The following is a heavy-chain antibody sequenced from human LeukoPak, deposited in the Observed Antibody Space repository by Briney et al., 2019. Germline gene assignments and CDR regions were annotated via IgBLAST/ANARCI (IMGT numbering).Heavy chain of an antibody. CDR3: ARESINYYDSSGYYAD. CDR1: GGSISSGDYY. CDR2: IYYSGST. J-gene: IGHJ4*02. Sequence: SQTLSLTCTVSGGSISSGDYYWSWIRQPPGKGLEWIVYIYYSGSTYYNPSLKSRVTISVDTSKNQFSLKLSSVTAADTAVYYCARESINYYDSSGYYADWGQGTLVTVSS. V-gene: IGHV4-30-4*01. D-gene: IGHD3-22*01.